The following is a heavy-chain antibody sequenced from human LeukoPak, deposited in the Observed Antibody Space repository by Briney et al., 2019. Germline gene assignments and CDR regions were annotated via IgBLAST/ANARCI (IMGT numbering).Heavy chain of an antibody. V-gene: IGHV3-64*01. D-gene: IGHD2-2*01. CDR1: GFTFSTYA. Sequence: GGSLRLSCAASGFTFSTYAMHWVRQAPGKGLEYVSAISTNGVGTYYANPVKGRFTISRDNSKNTLYLQMGSLRAEDMAVYYCARWSGTSCYDYWGQGTLVTVSS. CDR3: ARWSGTSCYDY. J-gene: IGHJ4*02. CDR2: ISTNGVGT.